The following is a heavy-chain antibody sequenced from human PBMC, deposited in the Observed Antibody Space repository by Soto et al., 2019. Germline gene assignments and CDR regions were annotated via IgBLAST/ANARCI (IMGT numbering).Heavy chain of an antibody. CDR2: INHSGST. D-gene: IGHD6-13*01. Sequence: LETLSLTCAVYGGSFSGYYWSWIRQPPGKGLEWIGEINHSGSTNYNPSLKSRVTISVDTSKNQFSLKLSSVTAADTAVYYCARVGTAAGTAVRTEYFDYWGQGTLVTVSS. V-gene: IGHV4-34*01. CDR3: ARVGTAAGTAVRTEYFDY. CDR1: GGSFSGYY. J-gene: IGHJ4*02.